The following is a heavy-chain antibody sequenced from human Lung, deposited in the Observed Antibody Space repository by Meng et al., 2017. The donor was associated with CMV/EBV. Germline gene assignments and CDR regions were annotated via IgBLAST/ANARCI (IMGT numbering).Heavy chain of an antibody. CDR1: GLTFSNHG. CDR3: AKDKGVRYLEWFSV. V-gene: IGHV3-30*02. CDR2: IWSDGSAT. J-gene: IGHJ4*02. Sequence: GESXKISCTASGLTFSNHGMHWVRQAPGKGLEWVAFIWSDGSATYYADSVRGRFTISRDNSKNTVYLQMNSLRTEDTAVYSCAKDKGVRYLEWFSVRGQKXMVTVSS. D-gene: IGHD3-3*01.